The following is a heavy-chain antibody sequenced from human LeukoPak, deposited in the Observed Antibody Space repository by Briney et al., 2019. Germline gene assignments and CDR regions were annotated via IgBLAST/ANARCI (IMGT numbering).Heavy chain of an antibody. D-gene: IGHD3-10*01. CDR2: IYYSGST. CDR1: GGSISSYY. V-gene: IGHV4-59*01. CDR3: ARDVGRPGVHWFDP. J-gene: IGHJ5*02. Sequence: SETLSLTCTVSGGSISSYYWRWLGQAPGKGLEWGGYIYYSGSTNSNPSLKSRVTISVDPSKNHFSLNLSSVPAAATAVYYCARDVGRPGVHWFDPWGQGTLVTVSS.